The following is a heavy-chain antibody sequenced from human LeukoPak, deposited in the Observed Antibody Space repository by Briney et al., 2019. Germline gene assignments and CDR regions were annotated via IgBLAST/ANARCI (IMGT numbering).Heavy chain of an antibody. Sequence: GGSLRLSCAASGFFFSNSGMHWVRQAPGKRLEWVAILPYDGNNEYYADSVKGRFIASRDNSENTLYLQMNSLRSEDTAVYYCAKDGLYCTGGSCYNLLNSWGQGTLVIVSS. CDR2: LPYDGNNE. D-gene: IGHD2-15*01. CDR3: AKDGLYCTGGSCYNLLNS. J-gene: IGHJ4*02. CDR1: GFFFSNSG. V-gene: IGHV3-30*18.